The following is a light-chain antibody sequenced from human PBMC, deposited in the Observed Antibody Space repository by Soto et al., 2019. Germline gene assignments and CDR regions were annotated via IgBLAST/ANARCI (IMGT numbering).Light chain of an antibody. V-gene: IGKV3-15*01. Sequence: IGMTQSPTTLSLRWGEGASFSCRSSQSVSSHLAWYQHKPGQAPRLLFYDASTRATGIPARFSGSGSGTEFTLTISSLQSEDFAVYYCQQYNNWPAITFGQGTRLEIK. J-gene: IGKJ5*01. CDR1: QSVSSH. CDR2: DAS. CDR3: QQYNNWPAIT.